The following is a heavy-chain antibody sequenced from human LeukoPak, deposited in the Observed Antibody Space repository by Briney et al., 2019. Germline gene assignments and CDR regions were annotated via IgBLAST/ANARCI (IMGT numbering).Heavy chain of an antibody. D-gene: IGHD6-13*01. J-gene: IGHJ5*02. CDR3: ARAPGIAAAGPPRSDWFDP. V-gene: IGHV1-46*01. Sequence: PGESLRISCKGSGYTFTSYYMHWVRQAPGQGLEWMGIINPSGGSTNYAQKFQGRATMTRDTSTRTVYMVLSSLRSEDTDVYYCARAPGIAAAGPPRSDWFDPWGQGTLVTVSS. CDR2: INPSGGST. CDR1: GYTFTSYY.